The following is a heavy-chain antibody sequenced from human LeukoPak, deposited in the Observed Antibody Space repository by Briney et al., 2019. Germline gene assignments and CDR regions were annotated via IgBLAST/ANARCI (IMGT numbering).Heavy chain of an antibody. J-gene: IGHJ5*02. CDR2: ISSSSSYI. D-gene: IGHD6-6*01. V-gene: IGHV3-21*01. CDR3: ARDPYSSSSGGWFDP. Sequence: GGSLRLSCAASGFTFSSYSMNWVRQAPGKGLEWVSSISSSSSYIYYADSVKGRFTISRDNAKNSLYLQMNSLRAEDTAVYYCARDPYSSSSGGWFDPWGQGTLVTVSS. CDR1: GFTFSSYS.